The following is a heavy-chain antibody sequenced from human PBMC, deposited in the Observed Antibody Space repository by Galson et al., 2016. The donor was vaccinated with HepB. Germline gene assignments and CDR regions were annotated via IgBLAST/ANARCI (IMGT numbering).Heavy chain of an antibody. Sequence: SLRLSCAASGFIFSNFAMSWVRQAPGKGLEWVSAVSGGGDTTWYGDSVRGRFTISRDNSKNTVYLQLNSLRAEDTALYYCAKFQRSGSFYSFDYWGQGALVTVSS. J-gene: IGHJ4*02. CDR3: AKFQRSGSFYSFDY. V-gene: IGHV3-23*01. CDR1: GFIFSNFA. CDR2: VSGGGDTT. D-gene: IGHD3-10*01.